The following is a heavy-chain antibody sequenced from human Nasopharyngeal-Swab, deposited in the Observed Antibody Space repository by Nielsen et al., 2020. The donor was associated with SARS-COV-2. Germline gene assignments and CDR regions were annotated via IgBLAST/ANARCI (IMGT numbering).Heavy chain of an antibody. CDR2: IYSGGST. CDR3: ARDGDYTLDY. Sequence: GVLKISCAASGFTVSSNHMSWVRQAPGKGLEWVSVIYSGGSTYYADSVKGRFTISRDNSKNTLYLQMNSLRAEDTAVYYCARDGDYTLDYWGQGTLVTVSS. CDR1: GFTVSSNH. J-gene: IGHJ4*02. D-gene: IGHD4-17*01. V-gene: IGHV3-66*02.